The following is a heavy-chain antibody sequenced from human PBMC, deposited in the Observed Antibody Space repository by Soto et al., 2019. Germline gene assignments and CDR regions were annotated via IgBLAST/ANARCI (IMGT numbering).Heavy chain of an antibody. D-gene: IGHD3-9*01. Sequence: QLQLQESGPGLVKPSETLSLTCTVSGGSISSSSYYWGWIRQPPGKGLEWIGSIYYSGSTYYNPSLKSRVTISVDTSKNQFSLKLSSVTAADTDVYYCAIEPPAYYDILTGYYTDYWGQGTLVTVSS. J-gene: IGHJ4*02. CDR2: IYYSGST. CDR3: AIEPPAYYDILTGYYTDY. V-gene: IGHV4-39*01. CDR1: GGSISSSSYY.